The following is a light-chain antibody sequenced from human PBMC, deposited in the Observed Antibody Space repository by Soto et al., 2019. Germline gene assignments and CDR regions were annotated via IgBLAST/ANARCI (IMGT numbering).Light chain of an antibody. CDR2: AAS. Sequence: DIQMTQSPSSLSASVGDRVTITCRAGHTSNNYLNWYQPRPGKAPKLLIYAASSLQSGVPSRFRGSGSGPDFTLTITSLQPDDFATYYCQQSYSTPPTFGQGTKVAIK. CDR3: QQSYSTPPT. V-gene: IGKV1-39*01. CDR1: HTSNNY. J-gene: IGKJ1*01.